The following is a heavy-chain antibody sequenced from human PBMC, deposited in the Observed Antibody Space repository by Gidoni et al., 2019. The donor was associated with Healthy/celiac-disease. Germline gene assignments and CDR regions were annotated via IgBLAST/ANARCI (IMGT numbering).Heavy chain of an antibody. CDR3: ARSYYDILTGRGGSFDP. J-gene: IGHJ5*02. Sequence: QVQLQESGPGLVKPSETLSLTCTVSGGSISSYYWSWIRQPPGKGLEWIGYIYYSGSTNYNPSLKSRVTISVDTSKNQFSLKLSSVTAADTAVYYCARSYYDILTGRGGSFDPWGQGTLVTVSS. V-gene: IGHV4-59*01. CDR2: IYYSGST. D-gene: IGHD3-9*01. CDR1: GGSISSYY.